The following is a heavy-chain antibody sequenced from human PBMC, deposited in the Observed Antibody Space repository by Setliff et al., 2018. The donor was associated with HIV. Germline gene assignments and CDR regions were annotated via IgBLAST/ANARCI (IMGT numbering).Heavy chain of an antibody. Sequence: GGSLRLSCAASAFTFSNSARSWVRQAPGKGLEWASTISGSGASTYYADSVKSRLTISRANSKNKLCLQMKSLRAEDTAVYYCANRGYSGYDYSNYYYYGMDVWGQGITVTVSS. V-gene: IGHV3-23*01. CDR1: AFTFSNSA. CDR2: ISGSGAST. J-gene: IGHJ6*02. CDR3: ANRGYSGYDYSNYYYYGMDV. D-gene: IGHD5-12*01.